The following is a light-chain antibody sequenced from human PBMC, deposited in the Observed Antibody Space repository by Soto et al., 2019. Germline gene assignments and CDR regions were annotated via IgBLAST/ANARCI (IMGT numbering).Light chain of an antibody. CDR3: HQYGTAPLT. J-gene: IGKJ3*01. CDR2: GAS. Sequence: VVMTHSPATLSVSPGERATLSCRASQSVTTNMAWYQQKPGQAPRLLIYGASTRATGIPARFSGSGSGTDFTLTISRLEPEDFSVYYCHQYGTAPLTFGPGTKVDI. CDR1: QSVTTN. V-gene: IGKV3-15*01.